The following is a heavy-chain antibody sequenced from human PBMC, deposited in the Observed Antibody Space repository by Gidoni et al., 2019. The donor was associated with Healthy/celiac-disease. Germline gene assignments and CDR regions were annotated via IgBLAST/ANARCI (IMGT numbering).Heavy chain of an antibody. CDR1: GGSISSGDYY. CDR2: IYYSGST. CDR3: ARVLDYYGSGSYPTQGFDP. D-gene: IGHD3-10*01. J-gene: IGHJ5*02. V-gene: IGHV4-30-4*01. Sequence: QVQLQETGPGLVKPSQTLSLTCTVSGGSISSGDYYWSWIRQPPGKGLEWIGYIYYSGSTYYNPSLKSRVTISVDTSKNQFSLKLSSVTAADTAVYYCARVLDYYGSGSYPTQGFDPWGQGTLVTVSS.